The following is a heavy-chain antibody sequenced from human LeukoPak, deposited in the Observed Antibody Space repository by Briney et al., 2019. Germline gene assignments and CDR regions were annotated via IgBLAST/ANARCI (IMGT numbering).Heavy chain of an antibody. CDR3: ARGYYEAFDI. V-gene: IGHV3-21*01. CDR2: ISTSGTYI. J-gene: IGHJ3*02. Sequence: PGGSLRLSCAASGFTFSTYNMNWVRQAPGKGLEWVSSISTSGTYIYYADSVKGRFTVSRDSAKNSLYLQMNSLRAEDTAVYYCARGYYEAFDIWGQGTMVTVSS. D-gene: IGHD3-22*01. CDR1: GFTFSTYN.